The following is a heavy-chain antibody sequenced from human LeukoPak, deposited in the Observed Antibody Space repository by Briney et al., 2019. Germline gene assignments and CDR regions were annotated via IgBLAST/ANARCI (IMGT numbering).Heavy chain of an antibody. J-gene: IGHJ3*02. CDR1: GFTFCSYG. CDR2: IRYDGSNK. Sequence: GGPLRLSCAASGFTFCSYGMHWVRQAPGKGLEWVAFIRYDGSNKYYADSVKGRFTISRDNSKNTLYLQMNSLRAEDTAVYYCAKDGGVGYFDWYPRGAFDIWGQGTMVTVSS. CDR3: AKDGGVGYFDWYPRGAFDI. D-gene: IGHD3-9*01. V-gene: IGHV3-30*02.